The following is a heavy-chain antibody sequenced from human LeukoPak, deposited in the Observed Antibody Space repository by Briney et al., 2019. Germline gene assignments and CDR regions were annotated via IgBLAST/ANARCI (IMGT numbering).Heavy chain of an antibody. CDR3: ARGGGLLVAATFDY. CDR2: IYSDGRT. V-gene: IGHV3-53*01. J-gene: IGHJ4*02. D-gene: IGHD2-15*01. CDR1: GFTVSNNY. Sequence: PGWSLRLSCAASGFTVSNNYMSWVRQAPGKELEWVSVIYSDGRTYYADSVKGRFTISRDKSKNTLYPQMSSLRAEDTAVYYCARGGGLLVAATFDYWGQGTLVTVSS.